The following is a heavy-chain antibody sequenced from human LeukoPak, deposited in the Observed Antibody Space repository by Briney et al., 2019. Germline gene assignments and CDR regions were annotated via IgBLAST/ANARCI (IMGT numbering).Heavy chain of an antibody. CDR2: INPNSGGT. Sequence: GASVKVSCKASGYTFTSYYMHWVRQAPGQGLEWMGRINPNSGGTNYAQKFQGRVTMTRDTSISTAYMELSRLRSDDTAVYYCARPTGHSGSYYLDYWGQGTLVTVSS. V-gene: IGHV1-2*06. D-gene: IGHD1-26*01. CDR3: ARPTGHSGSYYLDY. J-gene: IGHJ4*02. CDR1: GYTFTSYY.